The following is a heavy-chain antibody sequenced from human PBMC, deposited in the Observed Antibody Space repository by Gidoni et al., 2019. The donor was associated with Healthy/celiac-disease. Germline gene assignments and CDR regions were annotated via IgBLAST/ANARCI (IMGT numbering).Heavy chain of an antibody. CDR1: GFTSSSHW. D-gene: IGHD2-2*01. J-gene: IGHJ6*02. CDR2: IKQDGSEK. CDR3: ARDHSLVVVPAATPMGYYYYGMDV. Sequence: VQLVESGGGLVQPGGSLRLSCAASGFTSSSHWMSWGRPAPGKGLEWVANIKQDGSEKYYVDSVKGRFTISRDNAKNSLYLQMNSLRAEDTAVYYCARDHSLVVVPAATPMGYYYYGMDVWGQGTTVTVSS. V-gene: IGHV3-7*01.